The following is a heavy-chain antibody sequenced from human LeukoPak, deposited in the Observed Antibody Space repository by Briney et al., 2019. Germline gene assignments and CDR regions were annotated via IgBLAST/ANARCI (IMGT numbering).Heavy chain of an antibody. D-gene: IGHD3-10*01. CDR2: INPNSGGT. Sequence: ASVKVSCKASGYTFTGYYMHWVRQAPGQGLEWMGWINPNSGGTNYAQKLQGRVTMTRDTSISTAYMELSRLRSDDTAVYYCARAGGYYGSGSYYNWFDPWGQGTLVTVSS. J-gene: IGHJ5*02. CDR3: ARAGGYYGSGSYYNWFDP. V-gene: IGHV1-2*02. CDR1: GYTFTGYY.